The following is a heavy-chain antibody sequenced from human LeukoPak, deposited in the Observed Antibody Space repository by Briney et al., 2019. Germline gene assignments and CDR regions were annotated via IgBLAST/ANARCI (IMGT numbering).Heavy chain of an antibody. J-gene: IGHJ3*02. D-gene: IGHD7-27*01. CDR2: ISYDGSNK. CDR3: ARGQLTGRYAFDI. Sequence: GGSLRLSCAASGFTFSSYAMHRVRQAPGKGLEWVAVISYDGSNKYYADSVKGRFTISRDNSKNTLYLQMNSLRAEDTAVYYCARGQLTGRYAFDIWGQGTMVTVSS. CDR1: GFTFSSYA. V-gene: IGHV3-30-3*01.